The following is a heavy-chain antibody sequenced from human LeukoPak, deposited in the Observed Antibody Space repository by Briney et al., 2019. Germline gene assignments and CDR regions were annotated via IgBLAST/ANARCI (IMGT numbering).Heavy chain of an antibody. CDR2: ISGDGTRT. CDR3: AKWPEGAMDYFDY. Sequence: PGGSLRLSCAASGFTFSSSAMSWVRQVPVKGLEWVSAISGDGTRTYYADSVKGRFTISRDNSKNTLYLEMSSLRVEDTAIYYCAKWPEGAMDYFDYWGQGTLVTVSS. J-gene: IGHJ4*02. D-gene: IGHD3-16*01. CDR1: GFTFSSSA. V-gene: IGHV3-23*01.